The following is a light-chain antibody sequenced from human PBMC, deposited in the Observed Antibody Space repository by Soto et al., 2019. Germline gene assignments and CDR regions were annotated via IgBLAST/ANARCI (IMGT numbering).Light chain of an antibody. CDR1: SSDVGGYSY. CDR2: EVS. J-gene: IGLJ1*01. CDR3: SSYTSGSTYV. Sequence: QSALTQPASVSGSPGQSITISCTGTSSDVGGYSYVSWYQQHPGKAPKLIIYEVSNRPSGVSNRFSGSKSGNTASLTISGLQAEDEADYYCSSYTSGSTYVFGTGTKLTVL. V-gene: IGLV2-14*01.